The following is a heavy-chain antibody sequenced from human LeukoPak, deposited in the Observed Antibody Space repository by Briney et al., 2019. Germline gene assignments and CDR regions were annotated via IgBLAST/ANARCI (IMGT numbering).Heavy chain of an antibody. J-gene: IGHJ4*02. Sequence: SETLSLTCTVSGGSISSSSYYWGWIRQPPGKGLEWIGTIYYTGSTYYNPSLRSRVTISVDTSKNQFSLRLSSVTAADTAVYYCARRVRSSGWPRTDYWGQGTLVTVSS. D-gene: IGHD6-19*01. V-gene: IGHV4-39*01. CDR1: GGSISSSSYY. CDR2: IYYTGST. CDR3: ARRVRSSGWPRTDY.